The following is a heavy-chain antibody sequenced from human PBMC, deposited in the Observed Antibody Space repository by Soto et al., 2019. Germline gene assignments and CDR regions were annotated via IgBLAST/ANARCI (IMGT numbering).Heavy chain of an antibody. CDR1: GFRFRTRA. D-gene: IGHD1-26*01. CDR2: IRPGGDST. Sequence: PGGSLRLSCAASGFRFRTRAMSWVRQAPGKGLEWVASIRPGGDSTYYADSVKGRFAVSRDNSNVTLYLQMDSLRVEDTAIYYCTTHEEGAPWAGGLDSWGQGTLGTVSS. V-gene: IGHV3-23*01. CDR3: TTHEEGAPWAGGLDS. J-gene: IGHJ4*02.